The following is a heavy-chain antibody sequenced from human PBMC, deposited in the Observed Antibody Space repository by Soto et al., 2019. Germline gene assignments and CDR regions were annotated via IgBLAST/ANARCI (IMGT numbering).Heavy chain of an antibody. Sequence: ASVKVSCKVSGYTLTELSMHWVRQAPGKGLEWMGGFDPEDGETIYAQKFQGRVTMTEDTSTDTAYMELSSLRSEDTAVYYCATFPPDCSSTSCRFDYWGQGTLVTVSS. D-gene: IGHD2-2*01. J-gene: IGHJ4*02. V-gene: IGHV1-24*01. CDR3: ATFPPDCSSTSCRFDY. CDR1: GYTLTELS. CDR2: FDPEDGET.